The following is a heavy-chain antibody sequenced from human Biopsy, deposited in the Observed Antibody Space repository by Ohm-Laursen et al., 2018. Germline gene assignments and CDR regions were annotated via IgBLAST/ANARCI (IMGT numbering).Heavy chain of an antibody. CDR1: GLTFDDYA. V-gene: IGHV3-9*01. D-gene: IGHD4-17*01. CDR2: ISWNSDDL. CDR3: AKDLGLNYSDRFLFYYGMDV. J-gene: IGHJ6*02. Sequence: SLRPSCAASGLTFDDYAMHWVRQVPGKGLEWVSGISWNSDDLGYADSVKGRFTISRDNARNALHLQMNSLRTEDTALYYCAKDLGLNYSDRFLFYYGMDVWGRGTTVTVSS.